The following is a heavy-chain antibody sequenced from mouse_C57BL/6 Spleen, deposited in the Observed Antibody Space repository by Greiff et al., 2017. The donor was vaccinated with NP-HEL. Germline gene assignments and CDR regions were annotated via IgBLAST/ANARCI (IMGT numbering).Heavy chain of an antibody. Sequence: EVKVVESGEGLVKPGGSLKLSCAASGFTFSSYAMSWVRQTPEKRLEWVAYISSGGDYIYYADTVKGRFTISRDNARNTLYLQMSSLKSEDTAMYYCTRDQGNDYEDTYYFDYWGQGTTLTVSS. CDR3: TRDQGNDYEDTYYFDY. V-gene: IGHV5-9-1*02. CDR2: ISSGGDYI. J-gene: IGHJ2*01. CDR1: GFTFSSYA. D-gene: IGHD2-4*01.